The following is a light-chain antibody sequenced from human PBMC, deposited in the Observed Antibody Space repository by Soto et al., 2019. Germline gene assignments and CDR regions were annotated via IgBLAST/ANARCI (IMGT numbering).Light chain of an antibody. Sequence: TVLTQSPGTLYWSPGEKAPLSCRPSKRVGKNFLAWYQQKTGQAPRLLIYAASSRATGIPDRFSGRGSATDCPLPLCRLEPEDFAVYFCRLYGSAPETFGQGPKVEIK. CDR1: KRVGKNF. CDR2: AAS. J-gene: IGKJ1*01. CDR3: RLYGSAPET. V-gene: IGKV3-20*01.